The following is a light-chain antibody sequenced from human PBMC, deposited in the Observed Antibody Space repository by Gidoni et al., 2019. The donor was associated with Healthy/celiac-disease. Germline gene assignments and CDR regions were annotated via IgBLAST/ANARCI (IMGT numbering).Light chain of an antibody. Sequence: DIVMTQSPDSLAVSLGERATINCKSSQSVLYSSNNKNYLAWYQQKPGQPPKLRIYWASTRESGVPDRFSGSGSGTDFTLTISSLQAEDVAVYYCQQYYSIPFTFGPGTKVDIK. J-gene: IGKJ3*01. V-gene: IGKV4-1*01. CDR1: QSVLYSSNNKNY. CDR3: QQYYSIPFT. CDR2: WAS.